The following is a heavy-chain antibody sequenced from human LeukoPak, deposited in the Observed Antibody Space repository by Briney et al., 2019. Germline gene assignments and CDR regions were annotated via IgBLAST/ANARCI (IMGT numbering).Heavy chain of an antibody. CDR3: ARDDGDDDAFDI. D-gene: IGHD4-17*01. J-gene: IGHJ3*02. V-gene: IGHV1-69*05. CDR2: IIPIFGTA. CDR1: GGTFSSYA. Sequence: ASVKVSCKASGGTFSSYAISWVRQAPGQGLEWMGRIIPIFGTANYAQKFQGRVTITTDVSTSTAYMELSSLRSEDTAVYYCARDDGDDDAFDIWGQGTMVTVSS.